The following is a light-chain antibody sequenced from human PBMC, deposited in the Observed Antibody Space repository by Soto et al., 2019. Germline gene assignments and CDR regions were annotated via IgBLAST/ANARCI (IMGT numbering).Light chain of an antibody. CDR3: QQYGNSPHT. V-gene: IGKV3-20*01. Sequence: NVLTQSPGTLSLSPGERATLSCRASQSVSGSYLAWYQQKPGQAPRLLIYVASTRATGIPDRFSGSGSGTHFTLTISRLEPEDFAVYYCQQYGNSPHTFGQGTKLEIK. CDR1: QSVSGSY. J-gene: IGKJ2*01. CDR2: VAS.